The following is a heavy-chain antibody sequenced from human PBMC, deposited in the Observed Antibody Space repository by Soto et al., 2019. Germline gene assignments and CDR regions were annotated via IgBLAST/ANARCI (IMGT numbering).Heavy chain of an antibody. D-gene: IGHD1-26*01. Sequence: SETLSLTCTVSGGSISSSSYYWGWIRQPPGKGLEWIGSIYYSGSTYYNPSLKSRVTISVDTSKNQFSLKLSSVTAADTAVYYCARHEVWEYFDYWGQGTLVTVSS. V-gene: IGHV4-39*01. J-gene: IGHJ4*02. CDR1: GGSISSSSYY. CDR2: IYYSGST. CDR3: ARHEVWEYFDY.